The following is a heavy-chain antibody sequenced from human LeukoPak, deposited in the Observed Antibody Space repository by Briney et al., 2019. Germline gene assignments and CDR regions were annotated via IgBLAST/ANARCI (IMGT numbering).Heavy chain of an antibody. CDR1: GYTFTTYS. D-gene: IGHD2-2*01. CDR2: ISVNNGGT. V-gene: IGHV1-18*01. Sequence: GASVKVSCKASGYTFTTYSLAWVRQAPGQSLEWMGWISVNNGGTNYAQSFQDRVTLTRDTSTNTAYLELGSLRSDDTAIIYCATATQPRGYFPHWGQGTLVTVSS. J-gene: IGHJ1*01. CDR3: ATATQPRGYFPH.